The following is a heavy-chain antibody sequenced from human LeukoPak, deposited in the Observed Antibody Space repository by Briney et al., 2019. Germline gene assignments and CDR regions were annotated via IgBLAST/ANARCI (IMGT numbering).Heavy chain of an antibody. D-gene: IGHD1-1*01. V-gene: IGHV1-46*01. CDR3: ARWTTTFLDY. CDR1: GYTFTNYY. CDR2: SNPSGDST. J-gene: IGHJ4*02. Sequence: ASVKVSCKASGYTFTNYYIHWVRQAPGHGLEWLGISNPSGDSTNYAQKFQGRVTMTRDTSTSTVYMDLSSLRSEDTAVYYCARWTTTFLDYWGQGTLVTVSS.